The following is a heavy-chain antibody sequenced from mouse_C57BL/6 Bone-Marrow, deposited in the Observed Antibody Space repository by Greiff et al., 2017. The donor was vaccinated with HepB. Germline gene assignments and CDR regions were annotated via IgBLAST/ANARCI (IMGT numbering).Heavy chain of an antibody. D-gene: IGHD2-2*01. J-gene: IGHJ2*01. CDR2: IYPGDGDT. Sequence: LQESGPELVKPGASVKISCKASGYAFSSSWMNWVKQRPGTGLEWIGRIYPGDGDTNYNGKFKGKATLTADKSSSTAYMQLSSLTSEDSAVYFCARWTMVTTPLYDYWGQGTTLTVSS. CDR3: ARWTMVTTPLYDY. CDR1: GYAFSSSW. V-gene: IGHV1-82*01.